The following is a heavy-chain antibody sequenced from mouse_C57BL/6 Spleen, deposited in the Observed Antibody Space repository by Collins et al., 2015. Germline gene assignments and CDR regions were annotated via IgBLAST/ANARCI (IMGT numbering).Heavy chain of an antibody. J-gene: IGHJ4*01. CDR1: GYTFTSYW. CDR3: ARLRRGYAMDY. D-gene: IGHD2-12*01. V-gene: IGHV1-64*01. CDR2: IHPNSGST. Sequence: QVQLQQPGAELVKPGASVKLSCKASGYTFTSYWMHWVKQRPGQGLEWIGMIHPNSGSTNYNEKFKSKATLTVDKSSSTAYMQLSSLTSEDSAVYYCARLRRGYAMDYWGQGTSVTVSS.